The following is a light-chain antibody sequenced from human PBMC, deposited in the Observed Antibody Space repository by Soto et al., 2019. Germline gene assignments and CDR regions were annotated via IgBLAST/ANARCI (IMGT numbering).Light chain of an antibody. J-gene: IGKJ4*01. CDR3: KQRTTGT. CDR2: DDS. Sequence: EIVLTQSPATLSLSPGDSATLSCRASQSISNFLAWYQQKPGQAPRLLIYDDSHRVTGVPGRFSGSGSGTDCTLTISSLEPDDFAVYHSKQRTTGTFGGGTTVEI. CDR1: QSISNF. V-gene: IGKV3-11*01.